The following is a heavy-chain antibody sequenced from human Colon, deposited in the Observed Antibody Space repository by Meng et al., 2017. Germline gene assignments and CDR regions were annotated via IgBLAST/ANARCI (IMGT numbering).Heavy chain of an antibody. J-gene: IGHJ4*02. D-gene: IGHD4-17*01. CDR2: ISSSGSTI. CDR1: GFTFSDYY. CDR3: VIDYGDYEVDY. Sequence: GESLKISCAASGFTFSDYYMSWIRQAPGKGLEWVSYISSSGSTIYYADSVKGRFTISRDNAKNSLYLQMNSLRAEDTAVYYCVIDYGDYEVDYWGQGTLVTVSS. V-gene: IGHV3-11*01.